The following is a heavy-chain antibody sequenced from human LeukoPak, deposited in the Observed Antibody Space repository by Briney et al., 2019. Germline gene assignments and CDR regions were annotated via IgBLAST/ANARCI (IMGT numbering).Heavy chain of an antibody. V-gene: IGHV3-15*01. CDR3: TTDPTY. CDR2: IKSKTEGGTT. Sequence: PGGSLRLSCAASGFTFSNAWMSWVRQAPGKGQEWLGRIKSKTEGGTTDYAAPVKGRFTISRDDSKNTVYLQMNRLITEDTAVYYCTTDPTYWGQGTLVTVSS. CDR1: GFTFSNAW. J-gene: IGHJ4*02.